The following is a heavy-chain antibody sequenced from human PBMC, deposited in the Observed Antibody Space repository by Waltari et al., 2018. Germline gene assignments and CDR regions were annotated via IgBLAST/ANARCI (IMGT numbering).Heavy chain of an antibody. D-gene: IGHD3-10*01. V-gene: IGHV3-30*18. CDR1: GFTLSNYG. CDR3: AKESNFGAGTYHYFYGIDI. CDR2: ISYNGHNE. Sequence: QVQLVESGGGVVQSGKSLRLSCAASGFTLSNYGMHWVRQAPGKGLEWVALISYNGHNEYYADSVKGRFNISRDNFNNILSLQMNNLRGDDTAVYYCAKESNFGAGTYHYFYGIDIWGQGTTVTVSS. J-gene: IGHJ6*02.